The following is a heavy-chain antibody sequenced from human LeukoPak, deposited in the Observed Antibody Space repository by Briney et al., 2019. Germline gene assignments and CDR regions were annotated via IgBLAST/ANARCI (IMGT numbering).Heavy chain of an antibody. CDR2: IQYDGSNE. CDR3: ARSLTKVRGYDY. J-gene: IGHJ4*02. CDR1: GFTFSSYD. V-gene: IGHV3-30*02. Sequence: GGSLRLSCAASGFTFSSYDMHWVRQAPGKELEWVTFIQYDGSNEYQADSVKGRFSISRDNSKNTVYLQMNSLRTKDTAVYYCARSLTKVRGYDYWGQGTLVTVSS. D-gene: IGHD3-10*01.